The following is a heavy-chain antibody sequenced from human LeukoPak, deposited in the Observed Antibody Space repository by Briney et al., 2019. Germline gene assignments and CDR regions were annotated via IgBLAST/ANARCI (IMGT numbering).Heavy chain of an antibody. D-gene: IGHD1-26*01. V-gene: IGHV3-11*01. J-gene: IGHJ4*02. CDR1: GFTFSDYY. CDR3: AKDRPSGGYYTRGNSDY. Sequence: PGGSLRLSCAASGFTFSDYYMSWIRQAPGKGLEWVSYISSSGSTIYYADSVKGRFTISRDNAKNSLYLQMNSLRAEDTAVYYCAKDRPSGGYYTRGNSDYWGQGTLVTVSS. CDR2: ISSSGSTI.